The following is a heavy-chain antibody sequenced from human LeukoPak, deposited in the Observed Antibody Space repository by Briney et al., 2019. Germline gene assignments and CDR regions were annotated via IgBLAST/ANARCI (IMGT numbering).Heavy chain of an antibody. CDR2: ISGTGGNT. CDR3: ARDFEFKWQQPSDH. J-gene: IGHJ4*02. D-gene: IGHD1/OR15-1a*01. CDR1: GFSFSNYA. Sequence: GGSLRLSCAVSGFSFSNYAMSWVRQFPGKGLEWVSGISGTGGNTYYADSVKGRFTISRDNSKNMLYLQMNTLTAEDTAIYFCARDFEFKWQQPSDHWGQGTPVTVSS. V-gene: IGHV3-23*01.